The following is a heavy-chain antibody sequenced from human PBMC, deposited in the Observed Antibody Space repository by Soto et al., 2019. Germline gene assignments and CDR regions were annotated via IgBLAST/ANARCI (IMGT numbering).Heavy chain of an antibody. CDR1: GFSLSNARMG. CDR3: TRVRGYSYGPYYFDY. CDR2: IFSNDEK. D-gene: IGHD5-18*01. J-gene: IGHJ4*02. V-gene: IGHV2-26*01. Sequence: QVTLKESGPVLVKPTETLTLTCTVSGFSLSNARMGVSWIRQPPGKALEWLAHIFSNDEKSYSTSLRASLTISKDTTKGQVVLTMTNVDPVDTATYYGTRVRGYSYGPYYFDYWGQGTLVTVSS.